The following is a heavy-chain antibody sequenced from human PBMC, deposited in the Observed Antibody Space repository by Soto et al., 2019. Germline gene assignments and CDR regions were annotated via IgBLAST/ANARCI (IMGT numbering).Heavy chain of an antibody. V-gene: IGHV3-21*01. Sequence: EVQLVESGGGLVKPGGSLRLSCAASGFTFSSYSMNWVRQAPGKGLEWVSSISSSSSYIYYADSVKGRFTISRDNAKKSLYRKMNSLRAEETGVYYWAWQRSPMVRGGKKAGGDYWGQGTLVTVSS. CDR2: ISSSSSYI. CDR1: GFTFSSYS. D-gene: IGHD3-10*01. J-gene: IGHJ4*02. CDR3: AWQRSPMVRGGKKAGGDY.